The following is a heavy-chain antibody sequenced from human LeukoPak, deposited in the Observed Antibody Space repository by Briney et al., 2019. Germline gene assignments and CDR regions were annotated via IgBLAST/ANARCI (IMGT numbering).Heavy chain of an antibody. CDR1: GGTFSSYA. D-gene: IGHD6-19*01. V-gene: IGHV1-69*04. J-gene: IGHJ4*02. CDR2: IIPILGIA. CDR3: ARVGYSSGWYSGIDY. Sequence: SVKVSCKASGGTFSSYAINWVRQAPGQGLEWMGRIIPILGIANYAQKFQGRVTITADKSTSTAYMELSSLRSEDTAVYYCARVGYSSGWYSGIDYWGQGTLVTVSS.